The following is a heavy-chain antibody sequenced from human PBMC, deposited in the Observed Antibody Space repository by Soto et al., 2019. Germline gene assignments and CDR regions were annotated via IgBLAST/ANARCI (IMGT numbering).Heavy chain of an antibody. CDR1: AFYHSIYW. V-gene: IGHV3-74*03. D-gene: IGHD1-26*01. J-gene: IGHJ4*01. CDR2: INGDGVTT. Sequence: GGSLRLPCGASAFYHSIYWMHWGRQVPGKGPVWVSRINGDGVTTTYADSVKGRFTISRDNAKNTLYLTLDSLRVEDTSMYYCTRGPRPSSSGTGAYWGPGTQVTVAS. CDR3: TRGPRPSSSGTGAY.